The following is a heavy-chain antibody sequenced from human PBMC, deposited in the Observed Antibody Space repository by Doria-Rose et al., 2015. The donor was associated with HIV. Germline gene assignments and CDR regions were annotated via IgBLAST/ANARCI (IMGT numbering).Heavy chain of an antibody. J-gene: IGHJ4*02. Sequence: QVTLKESGPVLVKPTETLTLTCTVSGVSLSSPGMGVSWIRQPPGKALEWLANIFSDDERSYTTSLKSRLTISRDTSKSQVVLTMTDMDPVDTATYYCARIKSSRWYHKYYFDFWGQGTLVTVSA. V-gene: IGHV2-26*01. CDR1: GVSLSSPGMG. D-gene: IGHD6-13*01. CDR2: IFSDDER. CDR3: ARIKSSRWYHKYYFDF.